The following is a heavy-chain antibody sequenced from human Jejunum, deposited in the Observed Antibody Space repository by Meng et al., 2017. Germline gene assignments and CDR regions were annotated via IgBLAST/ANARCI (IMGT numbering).Heavy chain of an antibody. J-gene: IGHJ5*02. V-gene: IGHV4-31*03. CDR1: GGSLRTGAYY. CDR2: IYYTGST. D-gene: IGHD1-7*01. CDR3: ARLGITETIGGFDP. Sequence: QVLVPESGPGLVKPSQTLSLTSTVSGGSLRTGAYYWSWIRQHPGKGLEWIGYIYYTGSTFYNPSLKSRVSISLETSKNQFSLKVTSVTAADTAFYYCARLGITETIGGFDPWGQGILVTVSS.